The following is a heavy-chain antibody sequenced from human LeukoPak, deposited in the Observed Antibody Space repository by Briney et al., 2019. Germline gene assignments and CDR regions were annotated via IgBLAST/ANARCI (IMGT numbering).Heavy chain of an antibody. V-gene: IGHV4-61*02. Sequence: SETLSLTCTVSGGSISSGSYYWSWIRQPAGKGLEWIGRIYTSGSTNYNPSLKSRVTISVDTSKNQFSLKLSSVTAADTAVYYCARAPRVIILTGYYDYWGQGTLVIVSS. J-gene: IGHJ4*02. CDR1: GGSISSGSYY. CDR3: ARAPRVIILTGYYDY. D-gene: IGHD3-9*01. CDR2: IYTSGST.